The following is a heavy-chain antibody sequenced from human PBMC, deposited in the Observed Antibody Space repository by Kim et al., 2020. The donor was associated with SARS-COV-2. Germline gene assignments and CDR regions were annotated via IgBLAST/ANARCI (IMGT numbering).Heavy chain of an antibody. J-gene: IGHJ4*02. CDR2: T. D-gene: IGHD3-16*01. Sequence: TIYAQKFQGRVTMTEDTSTDAAYMGLSSLRSEDTAVYYCATGGGPWYFDYWGQGTLVTVSS. CDR3: ATGGGPWYFDY. V-gene: IGHV1-24*01.